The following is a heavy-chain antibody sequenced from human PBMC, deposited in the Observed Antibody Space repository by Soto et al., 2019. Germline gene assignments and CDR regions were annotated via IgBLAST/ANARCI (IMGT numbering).Heavy chain of an antibody. J-gene: IGHJ4*02. V-gene: IGHV1-69*13. CDR3: ARSRDGYTFDY. D-gene: IGHD5-12*01. CDR2: IIPIFGTA. Sequence: AVKVSCKASGGTFSSYAISWVRQAPGQGLEWMGGIIPIFGTANYAQKFQGRVTITADESTSTAYMELSSLRSEDTAVHYCARSRDGYTFDYWGQGPLVTVSS. CDR1: GGTFSSYA.